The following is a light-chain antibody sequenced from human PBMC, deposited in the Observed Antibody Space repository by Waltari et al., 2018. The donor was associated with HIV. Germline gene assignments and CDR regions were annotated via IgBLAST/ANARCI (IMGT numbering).Light chain of an antibody. J-gene: IGLJ2*01. Sequence: QSALTQPASVSGSPGQSITLSCTGTSSDVGGYNYVSWYQQRPVNAPKLLISDVSDPTSGVCNGFSGSKSGNTASLTISGLQADDEAEYYGSSYITSSTDVLFGGGTKLTVL. V-gene: IGLV2-14*03. CDR2: DVS. CDR3: SSYITSSTDVL. CDR1: SSDVGGYNY.